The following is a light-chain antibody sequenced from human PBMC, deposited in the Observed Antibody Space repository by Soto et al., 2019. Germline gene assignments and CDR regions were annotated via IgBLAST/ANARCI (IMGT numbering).Light chain of an antibody. J-gene: IGKJ3*01. Sequence: EIVLTQSPGTLSLSPGERATLSCRASQSVSSSYLAWYQQNPGQAPRLLIYGASSRATGIPDRFSGSGSGTDFPLTISRLEPEDCAVYYCQQYGSSPPEVTFGPGTKVDIK. CDR1: QSVSSSY. CDR2: GAS. V-gene: IGKV3-20*01. CDR3: QQYGSSPPEVT.